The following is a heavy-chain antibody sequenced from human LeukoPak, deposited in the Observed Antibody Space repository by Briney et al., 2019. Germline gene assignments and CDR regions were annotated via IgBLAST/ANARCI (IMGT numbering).Heavy chain of an antibody. J-gene: IGHJ4*02. CDR1: GLTFSGYD. CDR3: ARDDYGDYHFDY. D-gene: IGHD4-17*01. CDR2: ISYDGSNK. V-gene: IGHV3-30-3*01. Sequence: GGSLRLSCAASGLTFSGYDMHWVRQAPGKGLEWVAVISYDGSNKYYADSVKGRFTISRDNSKNTLYLQMNSLRAEDTAVYYCARDDYGDYHFDYWGQGTLVTVSS.